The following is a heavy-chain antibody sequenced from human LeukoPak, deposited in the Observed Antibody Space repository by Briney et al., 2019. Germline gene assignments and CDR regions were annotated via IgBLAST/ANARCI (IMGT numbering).Heavy chain of an antibody. V-gene: IGHV4-30-2*01. J-gene: IGHJ4*02. Sequence: PSQTLSLTCTVSGGSVNNDAYYWSWIRQPPGKGLEWIGYIHYSGSTYYDPSLKSRVTISIDNSKNQFSLKVSSVTAADTAMYYCARVGGYSYGYGVYWGQGTLVTVSS. CDR2: IHYSGST. D-gene: IGHD5-18*01. CDR1: GGSVNNDAYY. CDR3: ARVGGYSYGYGVY.